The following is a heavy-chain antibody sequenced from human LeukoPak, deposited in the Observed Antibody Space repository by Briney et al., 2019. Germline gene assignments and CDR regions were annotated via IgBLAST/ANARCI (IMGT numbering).Heavy chain of an antibody. V-gene: IGHV4-59*01. Sequence: PSETLSLTCTVSGGSISSYYWSWIRQPPGKGLEWIGYIYYSGTTNYNPSLKSRVTISVDTSKNQFSLKLSSVTAADTAVYYCARVGDYALKDWGQGTLVTVSS. J-gene: IGHJ4*02. CDR3: ARVGDYALKD. CDR2: IYYSGTT. D-gene: IGHD3-16*01. CDR1: GGSISSYY.